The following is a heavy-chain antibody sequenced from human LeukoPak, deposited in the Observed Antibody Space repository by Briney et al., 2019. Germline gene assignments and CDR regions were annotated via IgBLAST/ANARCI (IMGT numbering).Heavy chain of an antibody. CDR2: ISGSGGST. J-gene: IGHJ4*02. D-gene: IGHD3-3*01. Sequence: PGGSLRLSCAASGFTFSSYAMSWVRQAPGKGLEWVSAISGSGGSTYYADSVKGRFIISRDNSKNTLYLQMNSLRAEDTAVYYCAKDKTYYDFWSGYSGFDYWGQGTLVTVSS. V-gene: IGHV3-23*01. CDR3: AKDKTYYDFWSGYSGFDY. CDR1: GFTFSSYA.